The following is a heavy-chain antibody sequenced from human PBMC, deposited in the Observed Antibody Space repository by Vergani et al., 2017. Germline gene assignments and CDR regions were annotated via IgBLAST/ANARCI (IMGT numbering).Heavy chain of an antibody. CDR2: IYYSGST. CDR1: GGSISSSSYY. CDR3: ATERYCSGGSCYSAPYDFDY. Sequence: QLQLQESGPGLVKPSETLSLTCTVSGGSISSSSYYWGWIRQPPGKGLEWIGSIYYSGSTYYNPSLKSRVTISVDTSKNQFSLKLSSVTAADTAVYYCATERYCSGGSCYSAPYDFDYWGQGTLVTVSS. J-gene: IGHJ4*02. V-gene: IGHV4-39*01. D-gene: IGHD2-15*01.